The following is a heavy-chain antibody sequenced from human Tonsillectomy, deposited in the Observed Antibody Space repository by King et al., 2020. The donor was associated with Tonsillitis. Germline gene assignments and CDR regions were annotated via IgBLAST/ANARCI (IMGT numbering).Heavy chain of an antibody. CDR3: ARDESPANRGSYYDAFDF. CDR2: IKADGNVK. Sequence: VQLVESGGGLVQPGGSLRLSCAASGFTFSGYWMSWVRQAPGKGLEWVANIKADGNVKHYVDSVEGRFTISRDNAKNSLYLQMNSLRAEDTAVYYCARDESPANRGSYYDAFDFWGQGTMVTVSS. CDR1: GFTFSGYW. V-gene: IGHV3-7*01. J-gene: IGHJ3*01. D-gene: IGHD1-26*01.